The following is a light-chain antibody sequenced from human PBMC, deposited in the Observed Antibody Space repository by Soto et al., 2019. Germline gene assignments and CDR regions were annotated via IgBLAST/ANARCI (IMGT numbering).Light chain of an antibody. CDR3: MQGIYWPPYT. Sequence: AVLTQSPLSLPVTVGQPASISCRSSLSLVVSDGITYLSWFHQRPGQSPRRLIYKVSNRDSGVPDRFSGSGSVTDFTLKISRVEAEDVGIYYCMQGIYWPPYTFGQGTKLDLK. V-gene: IGKV2-30*01. J-gene: IGKJ2*01. CDR1: LSLVVSDGITY. CDR2: KVS.